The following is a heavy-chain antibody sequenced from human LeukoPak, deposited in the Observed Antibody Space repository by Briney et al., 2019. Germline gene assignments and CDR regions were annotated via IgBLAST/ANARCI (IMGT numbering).Heavy chain of an antibody. CDR3: AKGWYGQFDY. J-gene: IGHJ4*02. Sequence: GRSLRLSCAASGFTFSSYAMHWVRQAPGKGLEWVAVISYDGSNKYYADSVKGRFTISRDNSKNTLYLQMNSLRAEDTAVYYCAKGWYGQFDYWGQGTLVTVSS. D-gene: IGHD6-19*01. V-gene: IGHV3-30*04. CDR2: ISYDGSNK. CDR1: GFTFSSYA.